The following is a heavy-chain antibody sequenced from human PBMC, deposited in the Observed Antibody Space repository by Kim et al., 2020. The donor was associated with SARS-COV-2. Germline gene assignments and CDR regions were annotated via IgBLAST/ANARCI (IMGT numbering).Heavy chain of an antibody. J-gene: IGHJ4*02. CDR3: ARDLVSSGYLDY. CDR2: IIPIFGTA. Sequence: SVKVSCKASGGTFSSYAISWVRQAPGQGLEWMGGIIPIFGTANYAQKFQGRVTITADKSTSTAYMELSSLRSEDTAVYYCARDLVSSGYLDYWGQGTLVTVSS. D-gene: IGHD3-22*01. CDR1: GGTFSSYA. V-gene: IGHV1-69*06.